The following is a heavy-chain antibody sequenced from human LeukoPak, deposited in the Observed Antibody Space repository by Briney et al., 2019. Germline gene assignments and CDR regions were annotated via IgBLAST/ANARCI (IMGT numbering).Heavy chain of an antibody. CDR1: GFTFSSYS. CDR3: ARDGAGPYYYYGMDV. CDR2: ISSSSSTI. V-gene: IGHV3-48*04. J-gene: IGHJ6*02. D-gene: IGHD6-19*01. Sequence: GGSLRLSCAASGFTFSSYSMNWVRQAPGKGLEWVSYISSSSSTIYYADSVKGRFTISRDNAKNSLYLQMNSLRAEDTAVYYCARDGAGPYYYYGMDVWGQGTTVTVSS.